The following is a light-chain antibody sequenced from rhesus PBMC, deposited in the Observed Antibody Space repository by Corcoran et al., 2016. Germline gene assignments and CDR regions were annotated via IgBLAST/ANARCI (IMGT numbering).Light chain of an antibody. V-gene: IGKV1-25*01. CDR3: QQYNTLPWT. J-gene: IGKJ1*01. CDR2: YVT. CDR1: QGITSY. Sequence: DIQMTQSPSSVSASVGDRVTITCRASQGITSYLAWYQQKPGKAPKLQMYYVTTLQSGVPSRFSGSGSGTEFTITISSLQPEDFATYYCQQYNTLPWTFGQGTKVEIK.